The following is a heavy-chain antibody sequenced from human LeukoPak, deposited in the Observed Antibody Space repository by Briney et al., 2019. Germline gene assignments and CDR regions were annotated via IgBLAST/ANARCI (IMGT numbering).Heavy chain of an antibody. J-gene: IGHJ4*02. Sequence: ASVKVSCKASGYTFTSCDTNWVRQATGQGLEWMGWMNPNSGNTGYGQSFQGRITMTRDISIGTAYMELSNLTSEGTAIYYCTRGSSGRRDNWGQGTLVTVSA. CDR3: TRGSSGRRDN. CDR2: MNPNSGNT. V-gene: IGHV1-8*01. D-gene: IGHD6-19*01. CDR1: GYTFTSCD.